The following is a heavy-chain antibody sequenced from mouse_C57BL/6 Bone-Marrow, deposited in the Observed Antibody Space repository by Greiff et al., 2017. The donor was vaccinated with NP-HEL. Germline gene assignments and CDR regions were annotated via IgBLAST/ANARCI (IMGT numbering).Heavy chain of an antibody. CDR2: IYPGDGDT. J-gene: IGHJ1*03. CDR1: GYAFSSYW. CDR3: AREKSSGYFDV. Sequence: QVQLKESGAELVKPGASVKISCKASGYAFSSYWMNWVKQRPGKGLEWIGQIYPGDGDTNYNGKFKGKATLTADKSSSTAYMQLSSLTSEDSAVYFCAREKSSGYFDVWGTGTTVTVSS. V-gene: IGHV1-80*01. D-gene: IGHD3-1*01.